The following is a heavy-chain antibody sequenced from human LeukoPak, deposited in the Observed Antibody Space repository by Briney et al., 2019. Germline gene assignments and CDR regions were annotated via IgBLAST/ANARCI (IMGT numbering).Heavy chain of an antibody. J-gene: IGHJ4*02. CDR3: ARKGGTFDY. D-gene: IGHD2-15*01. CDR1: GGSLRNYY. CDR2: IYYSGST. V-gene: IGHV4-59*08. Sequence: SETLSLTCTVSGGSLRNYYWSWLRQPPGKGLEWIGYIYYSGSTNYNPSLKSRVTISVDTSKNQFSLKLSSVTAADTAVYYCARKGGTFDYWGQGTLVTVSS.